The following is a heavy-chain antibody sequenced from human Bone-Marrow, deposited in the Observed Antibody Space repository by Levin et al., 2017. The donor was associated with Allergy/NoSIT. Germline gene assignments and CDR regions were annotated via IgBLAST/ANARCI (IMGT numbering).Heavy chain of an antibody. V-gene: IGHV4-59*01. CDR3: ARALLFFESWYFDL. CDR2: IYYSGST. J-gene: IGHJ2*01. CDR1: GGSIGSYY. Sequence: SETLSLTCTVSGGSIGSYYWGWIRQPPGKELEWIGYIYYSGSTNYNPSLKSRVTISLDTSKSQFSLKLGSVTAADTAVYYCARALLFFESWYFDLWGRGTLITVS. D-gene: IGHD3-3*01.